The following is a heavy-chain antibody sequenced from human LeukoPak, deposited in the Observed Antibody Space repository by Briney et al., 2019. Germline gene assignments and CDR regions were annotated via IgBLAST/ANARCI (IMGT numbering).Heavy chain of an antibody. V-gene: IGHV3-30*02. CDR1: GFTFSAYG. J-gene: IGHJ6*03. CDR2: IRYEGSNK. D-gene: IGHD3-10*01. CDR3: AKDPGEVLRGYQMDV. Sequence: GGSLRLSCAASGFTFSAYGMHWVRQAPGKGLEWVAFIRYEGSNKYYAGSVKGRFTISRDNSRNILYLQMNSLRPEDTAVYYCAKDPGEVLRGYQMDVWGKGTTVTVSS.